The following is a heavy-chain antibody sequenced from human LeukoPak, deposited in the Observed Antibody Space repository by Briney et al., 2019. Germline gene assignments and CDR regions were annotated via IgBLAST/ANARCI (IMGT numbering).Heavy chain of an antibody. D-gene: IGHD4-11*01. Sequence: PGGSLRLSCAAAGFTFSHYGMHWVRQAPGKGLEWEAVIWSDGTNQYYADSVKGRFTISRDDSGNTVYLQMNSLRPEDTGVYYCAKDSQRGFDYSNSLESWGQGTPVTVS. CDR1: GFTFSHYG. J-gene: IGHJ5*01. CDR2: IWSDGTNQ. V-gene: IGHV3-33*06. CDR3: AKDSQRGFDYSNSLES.